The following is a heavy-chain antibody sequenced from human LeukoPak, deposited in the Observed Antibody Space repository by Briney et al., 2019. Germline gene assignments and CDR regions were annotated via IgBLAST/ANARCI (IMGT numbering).Heavy chain of an antibody. J-gene: IGHJ4*02. Sequence: SETLSLTCAVYGGSFSGYYWSWIRQPPGKGLEWIGEINHSGSTNYNPSLKSRVTISLDTSKNQFSLKLSSVTAADTAVYYCARGKHSRYSSSFPFDYWGQGTLVTVSS. CDR1: GGSFSGYY. CDR2: INHSGST. CDR3: ARGKHSRYSSSFPFDY. V-gene: IGHV4-34*01. D-gene: IGHD6-6*01.